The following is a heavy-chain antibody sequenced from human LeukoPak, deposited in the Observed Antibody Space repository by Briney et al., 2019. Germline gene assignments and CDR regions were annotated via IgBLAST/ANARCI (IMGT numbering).Heavy chain of an antibody. J-gene: IGHJ4*02. V-gene: IGHV1-8*01. CDR3: TRGSLSGSSRDH. CDR1: GYAFTGYD. CDR2: MNPNTGDT. D-gene: IGHD1-26*01. Sequence: ASVRVSCKASGYAFTGYDINWVRQATGQGLEWMGWMNPNTGDTGYAQKFQGRLTMTRNTSIDTAYMELSGLRSEDTAIYYCTRGSLSGSSRDHWGQGTLVTVSS.